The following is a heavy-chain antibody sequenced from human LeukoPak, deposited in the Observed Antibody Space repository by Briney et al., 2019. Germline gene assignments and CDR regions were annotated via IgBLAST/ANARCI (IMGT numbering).Heavy chain of an antibody. CDR1: GYTFTSYY. CDR2: INPNSGGT. V-gene: IGHV1-2*02. J-gene: IGHJ3*02. D-gene: IGHD3-16*01. CDR3: ATDPPWGSGGGAFDI. Sequence: ASVKVSCKASGYTFTSYYMHWVRQAPGQGLEWMGWINPNSGGTNYAQKFQGRVTMTRDTSISTAFMELSRLRSDDTAVYYCATDPPWGSGGGAFDIWGQGTMVTVPS.